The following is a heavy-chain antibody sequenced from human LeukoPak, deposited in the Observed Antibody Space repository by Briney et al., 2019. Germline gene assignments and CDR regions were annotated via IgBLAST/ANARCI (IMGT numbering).Heavy chain of an antibody. J-gene: IGHJ4*02. Sequence: ASVKVSCKASGYTFTGYYMHWVRQAPGQGLEWMGWINPNGRGTNNAQQFQGRVTMTSDTSISTAYMELSSLRSDDTAVYYCARDSYSGSYYYWGQGTLVTVSS. CDR2: INPNGRGT. CDR1: GYTFTGYY. V-gene: IGHV1-2*02. CDR3: ARDSYSGSYYY. D-gene: IGHD1-26*01.